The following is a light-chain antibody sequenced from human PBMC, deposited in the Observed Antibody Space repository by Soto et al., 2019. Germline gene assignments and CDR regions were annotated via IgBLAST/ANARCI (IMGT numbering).Light chain of an antibody. CDR2: GAS. J-gene: IGKJ1*01. Sequence: EIVLTQSPGTLSLSPGLRATLSCRASQSVSSNLAWYQQKPGQAPRLLIYGASTRATGIPARFSGSGSGTEFTLTISSLQSEDFAVYYCQQYNNWPRTFGQGTKVEIK. V-gene: IGKV3-15*01. CDR1: QSVSSN. CDR3: QQYNNWPRT.